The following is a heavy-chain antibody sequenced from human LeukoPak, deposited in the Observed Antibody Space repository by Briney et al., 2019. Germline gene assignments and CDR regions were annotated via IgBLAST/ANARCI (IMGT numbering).Heavy chain of an antibody. J-gene: IGHJ5*02. CDR3: ARVRYSSSWYWFDP. D-gene: IGHD6-13*01. CDR2: INPNSGGT. Sequence: ASVKVSCKASGYTFTSYGISWVRQAPGQGLEWMGWINPNSGGTNYAQKFQGRVTMTRDTSISTAYMELSRLRSDDTAVYYCARVRYSSSWYWFDPWGQGTLVTVSS. V-gene: IGHV1-2*02. CDR1: GYTFTSYG.